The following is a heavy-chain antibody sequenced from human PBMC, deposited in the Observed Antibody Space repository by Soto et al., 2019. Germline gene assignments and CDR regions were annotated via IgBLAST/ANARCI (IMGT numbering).Heavy chain of an antibody. CDR3: ARAQDIVVVVAATTGAFDI. J-gene: IGHJ3*02. CDR2: INPNSGGT. Sequence: ASVKVSCKASGYTFTGYYMHWVRQAPGQGLEWMGWINPNSGGTNYAQKFQGWVTMTRDTSISTAYMELSRLRSDDTAVYYCARAQDIVVVVAATTGAFDIWGQGTMDTVSS. D-gene: IGHD2-15*01. CDR1: GYTFTGYY. V-gene: IGHV1-2*04.